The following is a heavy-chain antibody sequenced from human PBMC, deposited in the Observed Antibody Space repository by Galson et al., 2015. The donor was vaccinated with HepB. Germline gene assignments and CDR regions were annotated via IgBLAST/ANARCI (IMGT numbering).Heavy chain of an antibody. CDR3: ARAYSSSGWPYFYYYYMDV. J-gene: IGHJ6*03. D-gene: IGHD6-19*01. V-gene: IGHV3-53*01. CDR2: IYSGGDT. CDR1: GFTVSSNY. Sequence: SLRLSCAASGFTVSSNYVSWVRQAPGKGLEWVSVIYSGGDTYYADSVKGRFTISRDNSKNTVYLQMNSLRAEDTAVYYCARAYSSSGWPYFYYYYMDVWGKGTTVTVSS.